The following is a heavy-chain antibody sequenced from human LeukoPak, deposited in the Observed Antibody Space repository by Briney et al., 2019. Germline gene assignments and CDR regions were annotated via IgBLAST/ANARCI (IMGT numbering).Heavy chain of an antibody. CDR2: ISYDGSNK. CDR1: GFTFSSYA. D-gene: IGHD3-10*01. CDR3: ASDPVASGSGRPLYYYYYYGMDV. Sequence: GRSLRLSCAASGFTFSSYAMHWVRQAPGKGLEWVAVISYDGSNKYYADSVKGRFTISRDNSKNTLYLQMNSLRAGDTAVYYCASDPVASGSGRPLYYYYYYGMDVWGQGTTVTVSS. V-gene: IGHV3-30-3*01. J-gene: IGHJ6*02.